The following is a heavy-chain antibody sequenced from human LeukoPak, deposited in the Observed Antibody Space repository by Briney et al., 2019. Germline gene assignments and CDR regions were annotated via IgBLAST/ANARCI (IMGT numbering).Heavy chain of an antibody. CDR2: IYPGDSDA. D-gene: IGHD3-10*01. V-gene: IGHV5-51*01. J-gene: IGHJ5*02. CDR1: GYSFTNYW. Sequence: GESLKISCKTSGYSFTNYWIGWVRQMPGKGLELMGIIYPGDSDARYSPAFQGQVSISVDKSITSAYLQWSSLKASDTAMYYCARLYYYGSGSSSWFDPWGQGTLVTVS. CDR3: ARLYYYGSGSSSWFDP.